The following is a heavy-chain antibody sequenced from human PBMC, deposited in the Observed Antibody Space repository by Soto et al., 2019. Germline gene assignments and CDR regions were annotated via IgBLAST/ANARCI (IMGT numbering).Heavy chain of an antibody. CDR2: IYPGDSDT. Sequence: EVQLVQSGAEVKKPGESLKISCKGSGYSFTSYWIGWVRQMPGKGLEWMGIIYPGDSDTRYSPSFQGQVTLSAYKSISTAYLQWSSLKASDTAMYYCARLKCSGGSCYPGFDYWGQGTLVTVSS. V-gene: IGHV5-51*03. CDR1: GYSFTSYW. CDR3: ARLKCSGGSCYPGFDY. D-gene: IGHD2-15*01. J-gene: IGHJ4*02.